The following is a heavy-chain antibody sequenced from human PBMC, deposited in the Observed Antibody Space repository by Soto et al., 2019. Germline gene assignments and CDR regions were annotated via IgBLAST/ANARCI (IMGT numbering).Heavy chain of an antibody. Sequence: SETLSLTCTVSGGSISSDDYYWSWIRQAPGRGLEWIGYIHSSGSIYYNPSLKSLATMSIDTAGNQFSLKVSSVTVADTAVYYCARDLDGLHDDTSGPFPRPVWGQGTLVTVSS. V-gene: IGHV4-30-4*01. CDR2: IHSSGSI. J-gene: IGHJ1*01. CDR1: GGSISSDDYY. CDR3: ARDLDGLHDDTSGPFPRPV. D-gene: IGHD3-22*01.